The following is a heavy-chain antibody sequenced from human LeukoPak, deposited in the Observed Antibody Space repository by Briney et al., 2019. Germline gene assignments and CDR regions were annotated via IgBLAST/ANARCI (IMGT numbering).Heavy chain of an antibody. CDR2: ISAYSSNT. J-gene: IGHJ4*02. D-gene: IGHD3-10*01. Sequence: ASVTVSCKASGYTFMSHGISWVRQAHGPAIESMGWISAYSSNTNYAQRLQGRVTMTTDTSTTTAYMELSSLRSEDTAVYYCARCRSGITMVRGGVDYYFDYWGQGTLVTVSS. CDR1: GYTFMSHG. CDR3: ARCRSGITMVRGGVDYYFDY. V-gene: IGHV1-18*01.